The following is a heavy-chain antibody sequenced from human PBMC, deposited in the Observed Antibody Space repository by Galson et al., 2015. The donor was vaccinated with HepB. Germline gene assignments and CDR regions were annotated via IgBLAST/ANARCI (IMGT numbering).Heavy chain of an antibody. J-gene: IGHJ3*01. V-gene: IGHV3-23*01. CDR2: ISGSGGST. CDR3: AKDISNVFWSGQAPHDAFDL. CDR1: KFIFGNYA. D-gene: IGHD3-3*01. Sequence: SLRLSCAASKFIFGNYAMSWVRQAPGKGLEWVSGISGSGGSTYYADSVKGRFTISRDNSKNTLYLQMNSLRVEDTAVYYCAKDISNVFWSGQAPHDAFDLWGQGTMVTVSS.